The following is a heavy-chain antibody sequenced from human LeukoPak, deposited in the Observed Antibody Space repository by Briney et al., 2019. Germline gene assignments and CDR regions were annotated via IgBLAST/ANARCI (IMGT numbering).Heavy chain of an antibody. CDR1: GYRFTSYD. CDR2: INSNTGGT. J-gene: IGHJ1*01. Sequence: ASVKVSCKASGYRFTSYDMHWVRQAPGQGLEWMGSINSNTGGTNYAQKFQGRVTMTRDTSISTASMELSRLTSDDTAVYYCARELGFCTSSSCPLLSYWGQGTLVTVSA. V-gene: IGHV1-2*02. D-gene: IGHD2-15*01. CDR3: ARELGFCTSSSCPLLSY.